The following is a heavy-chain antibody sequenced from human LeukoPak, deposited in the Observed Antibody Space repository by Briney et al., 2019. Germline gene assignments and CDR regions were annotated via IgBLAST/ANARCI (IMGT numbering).Heavy chain of an antibody. CDR2: IYYSGST. D-gene: IGHD6-13*01. Sequence: PSETLSLTCTVSGGSISSHYWSWIRQPPGKGLEWLGYIYYSGSTNYNPSLKSRVTISVDTSKNQFSLKLSSVTAADTAVYYCARETRYSSSWYAYYYYMDVWGKGTTVTVSS. CDR1: GGSISSHY. CDR3: ARETRYSSSWYAYYYYMDV. V-gene: IGHV4-59*11. J-gene: IGHJ6*03.